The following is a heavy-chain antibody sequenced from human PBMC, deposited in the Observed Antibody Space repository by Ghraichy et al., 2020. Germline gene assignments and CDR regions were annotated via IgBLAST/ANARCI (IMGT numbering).Heavy chain of an antibody. CDR3: ARHQEGYYGSGSWGFDY. D-gene: IGHD3-10*01. CDR1: GGSISSYY. CDR2: IYTSGST. Sequence: SQTLSLTCTVSGGSISSYYWSWIRQPPGKGLEWIGYIYTSGSTNYNPSLKSRVTISVDTSKNQFSLKLSSVTAADTAVYYCARHQEGYYGSGSWGFDYWGQGTLVTVSS. V-gene: IGHV4-4*09. J-gene: IGHJ4*02.